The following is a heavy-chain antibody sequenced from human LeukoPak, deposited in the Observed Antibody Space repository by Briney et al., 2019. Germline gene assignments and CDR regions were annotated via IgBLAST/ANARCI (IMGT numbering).Heavy chain of an antibody. CDR1: GFTFSSYW. J-gene: IGHJ4*02. CDR2: INSDGSST. V-gene: IGHV3-74*01. CDR3: ARRPNWGPFDY. Sequence: GGSLRLSCAASGFTFSSYWMHWVRQAPGKGLVWVSRINSDGSSTSYADSVKGRFTISRDNAKNTLYLQMNSLRAEDTAVYYCARRPNWGPFDYWGQGTLVTVSS. D-gene: IGHD7-27*01.